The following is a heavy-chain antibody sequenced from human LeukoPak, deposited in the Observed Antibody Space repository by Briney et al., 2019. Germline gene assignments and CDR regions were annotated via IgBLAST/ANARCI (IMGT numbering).Heavy chain of an antibody. V-gene: IGHV4-38-2*02. CDR3: ARGDCSSTICYSPMDV. CDR1: GYSISSGYY. Sequence: SETLSLTCTVSGYSISSGYYWVWIRQTPGKGLEWIGSIYRSGSTNYNPSLKSRVTISVDTSKNQFSLKVNSVTAADTALYYCARGDCSSTICYSPMDVWGKGTTVTVSA. J-gene: IGHJ6*04. D-gene: IGHD2-2*01. CDR2: IYRSGST.